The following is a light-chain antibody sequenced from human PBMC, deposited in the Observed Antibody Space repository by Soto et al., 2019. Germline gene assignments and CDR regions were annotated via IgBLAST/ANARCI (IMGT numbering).Light chain of an antibody. J-gene: IGLJ2*01. Sequence: QSALTQPPSASGSPGQSVTISCTGTSSDIGGYKYVSWYQQHPGNAPKLMIYEVSKRPSGVPDRFSGSKSGNTASLTVSGLQAEDEADYYCCSYAASNNFHVLFGGGTKLTVL. CDR2: EVS. CDR1: SSDIGGYKY. CDR3: CSYAASNNFHVL. V-gene: IGLV2-8*01.